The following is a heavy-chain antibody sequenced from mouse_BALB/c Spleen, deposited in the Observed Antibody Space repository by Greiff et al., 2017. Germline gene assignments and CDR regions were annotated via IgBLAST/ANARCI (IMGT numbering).Heavy chain of an antibody. Sequence: QVQLQQSGAELVKPGTSVKLSCKASGYNFTSYWINWVKLRPGQGLEWIGDIYPGSGSTNYNEKFKSKATLTVDTSSSTAYMQLSSLASEDSALYYCARTHYYGSSYGYFDYWGQGTTLTVSS. CDR2: IYPGSGST. CDR1: GYNFTSYW. V-gene: IGHV1-55*01. J-gene: IGHJ2*01. D-gene: IGHD1-1*01. CDR3: ARTHYYGSSYGYFDY.